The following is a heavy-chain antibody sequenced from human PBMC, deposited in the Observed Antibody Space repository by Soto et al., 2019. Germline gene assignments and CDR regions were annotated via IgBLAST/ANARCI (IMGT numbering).Heavy chain of an antibody. J-gene: IGHJ4*02. Sequence: PSETLSLTCAVSGYSISSSNWWGWIRQPPGKGLEWIGYIYYSGTTYHNPSLKSRVTMSVDTSKNQFSLKLTSVTAVDTAVYYCARVGYCGGDCSFPDYWGQGTLVTSPQ. D-gene: IGHD2-21*02. CDR3: ARVGYCGGDCSFPDY. CDR1: GYSISSSNW. V-gene: IGHV4-28*03. CDR2: IYYSGTT.